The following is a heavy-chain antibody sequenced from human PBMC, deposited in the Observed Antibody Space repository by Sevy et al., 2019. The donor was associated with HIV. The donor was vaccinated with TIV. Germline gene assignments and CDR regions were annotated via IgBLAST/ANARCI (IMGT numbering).Heavy chain of an antibody. J-gene: IGHJ4*02. D-gene: IGHD2-15*01. CDR3: ARGSYIVVVVAATGFDY. Sequence: GGSLRLSCAASGFTFSSYAMHWVRQAPGKGLEGVAVISYDGSIKKYGDSVKGRLTISRENSKNTLYLQMNSLRAEDTAVYYCARGSYIVVVVAATGFDYWGQGTLVTVSS. CDR1: GFTFSSYA. V-gene: IGHV3-30-3*01. CDR2: ISYDGSIK.